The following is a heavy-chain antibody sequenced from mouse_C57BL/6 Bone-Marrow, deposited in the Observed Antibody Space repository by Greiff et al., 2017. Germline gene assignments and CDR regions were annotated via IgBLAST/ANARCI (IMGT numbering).Heavy chain of an antibody. CDR1: GYAFTNYL. CDR2: INPGSGGT. CDR3: ARSKDWGSWFAN. Sequence: QVQLQQSGAELVRPGTSVKVSCKASGYAFTNYLIEWVKQRPGQGLEWIGVINPGSGGTNYNEKFKGKATLTADKSSSTAYMQLSSLTSEDSAVYFGARSKDWGSWFANWGQGTLVTVSA. D-gene: IGHD4-1*01. J-gene: IGHJ3*01. V-gene: IGHV1-54*01.